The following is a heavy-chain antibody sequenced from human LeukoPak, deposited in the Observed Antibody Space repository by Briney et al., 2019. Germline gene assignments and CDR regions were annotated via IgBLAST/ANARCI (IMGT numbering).Heavy chain of an antibody. CDR1: GFSFTSYA. V-gene: IGHV3-23*01. J-gene: IGHJ4*02. Sequence: GGSLRLSCAASGFSFTSYAMSWVRQAPGKGLEWVAAIRGSGGSTYYADSVKGRFTISRDNSKNTLYLQMNSLRAEDTAVYYCAKRYCSGGSCYPLDYWGQGTLVTVSS. D-gene: IGHD2-15*01. CDR2: IRGSGGST. CDR3: AKRYCSGGSCYPLDY.